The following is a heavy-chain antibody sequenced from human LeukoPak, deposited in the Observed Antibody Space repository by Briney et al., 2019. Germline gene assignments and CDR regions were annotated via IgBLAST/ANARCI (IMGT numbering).Heavy chain of an antibody. J-gene: IGHJ3*02. V-gene: IGHV3-48*01. CDR1: GFSFSRYS. CDR3: ARDRRYCSSTSCYWDAFDI. D-gene: IGHD2-2*01. Sequence: GGSLRLSCTASGFSFSRYSMNWVRQAPGKGLEWISYISSDGSTIYYADSVKGRFTISRDNSKNTLYLQMNSLRAEDTAVYYCARDRRYCSSTSCYWDAFDIWGQGTMVTVSS. CDR2: ISSDGSTI.